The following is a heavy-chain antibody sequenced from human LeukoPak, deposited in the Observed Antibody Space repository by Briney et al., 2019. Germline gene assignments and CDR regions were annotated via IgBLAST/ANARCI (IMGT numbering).Heavy chain of an antibody. CDR3: ARDKSDFWTPYIDY. CDR2: INPNSGGT. CDR1: GYTFTGYY. D-gene: IGHD3/OR15-3a*01. Sequence: GASVKVSCKASGYTFTGYYMHWVRQAPGQGLEWMGRINPNSGGTNYAQKFQGRVTMTRDTSISTAYMELSRLRSDDTAVYYCARDKSDFWTPYIDYWGQGTLVTVSS. J-gene: IGHJ4*02. V-gene: IGHV1-2*06.